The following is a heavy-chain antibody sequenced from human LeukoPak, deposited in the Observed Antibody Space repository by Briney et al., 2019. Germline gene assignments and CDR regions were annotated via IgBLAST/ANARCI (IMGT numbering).Heavy chain of an antibody. CDR2: ISGSGEST. J-gene: IGHJ6*02. CDR3: AKDREAVGNVVRATYALHV. D-gene: IGHD3-10*01. V-gene: IGHV3-23*01. CDR1: GFTFSSYW. Sequence: HPGGSLRLSCAASGFTFSSYWMSWVRQAPGKGLEWVSAISGSGESTYYTGSVRGRFTISRDNSKNTLYLQMNSLRAEDTAIYYCAKDREAVGNVVRATYALHVWGQGTTVTVSS.